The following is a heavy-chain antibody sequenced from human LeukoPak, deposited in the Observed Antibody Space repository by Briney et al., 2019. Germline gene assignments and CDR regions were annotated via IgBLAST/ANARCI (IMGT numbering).Heavy chain of an antibody. CDR1: GFTFSSYG. D-gene: IGHD2-2*01. V-gene: IGHV3-30*02. CDR3: AKATWDIVVVPDAISDY. CDR2: TRYDESIK. Sequence: GGSLRLSCAASGFTFSSYGMHWVRQAPGKGLEWVAFTRYDESIKDYADSVKGRFTISRDNSKNTLYLQMNSLRAGDTAVYYCAKATWDIVVVPDAISDYWGQGTLVTVSS. J-gene: IGHJ4*02.